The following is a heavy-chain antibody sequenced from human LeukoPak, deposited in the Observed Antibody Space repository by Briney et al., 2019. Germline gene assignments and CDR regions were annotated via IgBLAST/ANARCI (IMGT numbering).Heavy chain of an antibody. CDR3: ARGIDRGNNYFDP. J-gene: IGHJ5*02. Sequence: TSSETLSLTCAVYGGSSSGYYWNWIRQPPGKGLEWIGEITQSGSTNYNPSPKRRVTISVDTSKSQFSLKLSSVTAADTAVYYCARGIDRGNNYFDPWGRGTLVTVSS. CDR1: GGSSSGYY. V-gene: IGHV4-34*01. CDR2: ITQSGST. D-gene: IGHD3-10*01.